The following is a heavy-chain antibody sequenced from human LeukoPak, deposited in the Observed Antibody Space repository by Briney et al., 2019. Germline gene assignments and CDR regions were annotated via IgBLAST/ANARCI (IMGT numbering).Heavy chain of an antibody. CDR3: AKAADSSGLPSFFDT. CDR1: GFTFSTFA. V-gene: IGHV3-23*01. CDR2: LSDSAVSS. Sequence: GGSLRLSCAVSGFTFSTFAMNWVRHAPGKGLEWVSSLSDSAVSSYYADSVKGRFTISRDNSKHTLYLQMNSLRAEDTATYYCAKAADSSGLPSFFDTWGQGALVAVSS. D-gene: IGHD3-22*01. J-gene: IGHJ4*02.